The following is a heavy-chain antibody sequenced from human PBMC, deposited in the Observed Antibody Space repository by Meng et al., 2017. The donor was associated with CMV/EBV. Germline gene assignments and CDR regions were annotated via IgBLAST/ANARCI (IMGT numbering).Heavy chain of an antibody. CDR2: INPSDRST. V-gene: IGHV1-46*01. D-gene: IGHD6-6*01. J-gene: IGHJ4*02. CDR1: GFTFTNYY. Sequence: ASVKVCCKTSGFTFTNYYIHWVRQAPGHGLEWMAMINPSDRSTNYAQNFQGRVAMTSDTSTNTVYMELSSLRSEDTAVYYCARDVHYTTSSGRYYFDYWGQGTLVTVSS. CDR3: ARDVHYTTSSGRYYFDY.